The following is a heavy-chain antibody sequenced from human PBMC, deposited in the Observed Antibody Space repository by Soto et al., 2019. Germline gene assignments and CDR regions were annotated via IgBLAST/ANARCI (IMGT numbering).Heavy chain of an antibody. V-gene: IGHV1-69*17. Sequence: QVQLVQSGAEVKKPGSSVKVSCKASGGTSRSLSITWVRQAPGQGLEWMGGITPLFGIPNYPQKFQGRLTITADKSTGTAYLELSSLSSEDRAVYYCARDTHSVGSWFDTWGRGTLVTVSS. D-gene: IGHD2-15*01. J-gene: IGHJ5*02. CDR3: ARDTHSVGSWFDT. CDR2: ITPLFGIP. CDR1: GGTSRSLS.